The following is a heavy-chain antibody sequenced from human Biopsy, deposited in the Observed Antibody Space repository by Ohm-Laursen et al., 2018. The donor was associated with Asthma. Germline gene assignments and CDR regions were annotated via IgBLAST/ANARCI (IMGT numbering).Heavy chain of an antibody. CDR3: ARGQKSPGNRWFDP. Sequence: ASVKVSCNASGFTFMGYHIFWMRQAPGQGLEWMGRINPNGGATHYAQKFQGRVTLSRDTSISTAYMDLSALRSDDTAVYYCARGQKSPGNRWFDPWGQGTLVTVSS. V-gene: IGHV1-2*06. J-gene: IGHJ5*02. CDR1: GFTFMGYH. CDR2: INPNGGAT. D-gene: IGHD1-14*01.